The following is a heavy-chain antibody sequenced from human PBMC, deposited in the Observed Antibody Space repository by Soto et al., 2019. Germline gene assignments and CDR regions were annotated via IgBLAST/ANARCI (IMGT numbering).Heavy chain of an antibody. V-gene: IGHV3-23*01. Sequence: GGSLRLSCAASGFTFSSYAMSWVRQAPGKGLEWVSAISGSGGSTYYADSVKGRFTISRDDARNTVYLQMNSLEAEDTAVYYCAKLPWEVAPSWGQGTLVTVSS. CDR2: ISGSGGST. D-gene: IGHD1-26*01. CDR1: GFTFSSYA. CDR3: AKLPWEVAPS. J-gene: IGHJ5*02.